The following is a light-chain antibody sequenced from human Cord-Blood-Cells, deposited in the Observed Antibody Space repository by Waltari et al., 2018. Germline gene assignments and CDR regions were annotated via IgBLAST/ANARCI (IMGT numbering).Light chain of an antibody. V-gene: IGLV2-23*03. CDR2: EGS. J-gene: IGLJ1*01. Sequence: QSALTQPASVSGSPGQSITISCTGTIIDVGSYNLVSWYQQHPGKAPKLMIYEGSKRPSGVSNRFPGARSGNTASLTLAGLQAEAEADYYCCSYAGSSTFPYVFGTGTKVTVL. CDR1: IIDVGSYNL. CDR3: CSYAGSSTFPYV.